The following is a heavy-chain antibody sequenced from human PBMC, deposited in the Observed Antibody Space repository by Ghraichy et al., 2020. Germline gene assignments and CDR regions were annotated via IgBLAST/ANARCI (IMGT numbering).Heavy chain of an antibody. Sequence: ASVKVSCKVSGYTLTELSMHWVRQAPGKGLEWMGGFDPEDGETIYAQKFQGRVTMTEDTSTDTAYMELSSLRSEDTAVYYCATVSHNWKGRVYYYGMDVWGQGTTVTVSS. CDR3: ATVSHNWKGRVYYYGMDV. D-gene: IGHD1-20*01. CDR1: GYTLTELS. V-gene: IGHV1-24*01. CDR2: FDPEDGET. J-gene: IGHJ6*02.